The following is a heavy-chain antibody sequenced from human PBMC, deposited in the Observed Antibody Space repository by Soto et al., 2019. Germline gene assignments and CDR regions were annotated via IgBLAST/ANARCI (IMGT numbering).Heavy chain of an antibody. J-gene: IGHJ6*02. Sequence: PSETLSLTCTVSGGSISSGGYYWSWIRQHPGKGLEWIGYIYYSGSTYYNPSLKSRVTISVDTSKNQFSLKLSSVTAADTAVYYCARTGTTVTTLSGYYYGMDVWGQGTTVTVSS. D-gene: IGHD4-17*01. CDR1: GGSISSGGYY. CDR3: ARTGTTVTTLSGYYYGMDV. V-gene: IGHV4-31*03. CDR2: IYYSGST.